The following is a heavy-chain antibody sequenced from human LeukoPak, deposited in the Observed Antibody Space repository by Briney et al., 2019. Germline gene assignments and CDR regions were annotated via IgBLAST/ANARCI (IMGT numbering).Heavy chain of an antibody. CDR2: IYYSGST. CDR3: ARGRGV. Sequence: PSQPLSLTCTVSGGSISSDTYLWNWFRQHPGEGLEWIEYIYYSGSTYYNPSLKSRVSISVDTSKNQFSLKLSSVTAADTAVYYCARGRGVWGQGTTVTVSS. CDR1: GGSISSDTYL. V-gene: IGHV4-31*03. J-gene: IGHJ6*02.